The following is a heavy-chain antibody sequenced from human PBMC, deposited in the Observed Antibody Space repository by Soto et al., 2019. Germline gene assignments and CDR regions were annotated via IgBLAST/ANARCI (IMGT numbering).Heavy chain of an antibody. D-gene: IGHD4-17*01. Sequence: PSETLSLTCTVSGGSINYSYWTWIRQPPGKGLEWIGYISYTGSANYNASLKSRLTISVDTSKNQFSLKLSSVTAADTALYYCARVNYGDYYYGMDVWGQGTPVALSS. CDR3: ARVNYGDYYYGMDV. J-gene: IGHJ6*02. V-gene: IGHV4-59*01. CDR2: ISYTGSA. CDR1: GGSINYSY.